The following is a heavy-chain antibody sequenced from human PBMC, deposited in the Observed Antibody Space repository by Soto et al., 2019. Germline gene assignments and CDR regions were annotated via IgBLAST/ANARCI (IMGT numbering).Heavy chain of an antibody. CDR1: GYTFTSYG. Sequence: QVQLVQSGTEVKKPGASVKVSCKASGYTFTSYGIGWVRQAPGQGLEWMGWISAYNGKTHYPQKFQGKVTMTTDTSTSTAYMELRSLRSDDTAVYFCAKADSNYAGRFSYYYMDVWGKGTMVTVSS. V-gene: IGHV1-18*01. D-gene: IGHD4-4*01. J-gene: IGHJ6*03. CDR3: AKADSNYAGRFSYYYMDV. CDR2: ISAYNGKT.